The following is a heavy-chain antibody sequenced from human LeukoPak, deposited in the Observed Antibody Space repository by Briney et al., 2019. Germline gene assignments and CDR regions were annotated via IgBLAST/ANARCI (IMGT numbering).Heavy chain of an antibody. CDR3: ARRSTYYYGSGPSNWFDP. CDR2: INHSGST. V-gene: IGHV4-34*01. D-gene: IGHD3-10*01. Sequence: SETLSLTCAVYGGSFSGYYWSWLRQPPGKGLEWIGEINHSGSTNYNPSLKSRVTISVDTSKNQFSLKLSSVTAADTAVYYCARRSTYYYGSGPSNWFDPWGQGTLVTVSS. J-gene: IGHJ5*02. CDR1: GGSFSGYY.